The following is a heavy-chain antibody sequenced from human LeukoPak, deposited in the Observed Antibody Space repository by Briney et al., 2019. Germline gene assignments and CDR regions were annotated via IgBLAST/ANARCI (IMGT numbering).Heavy chain of an antibody. J-gene: IGHJ4*02. CDR3: AGGRTGRGGRTALSDY. Sequence: SETLSLTCAVYGGSFSGYYWSWIRQPPGKGLEWIGEINHSGSTNCNPSLKSRVTISVDTSKNQFSLKLSSVTAADTAVYYCAGGRTGRGGRTALSDYWGQGTLVTVSS. CDR2: INHSGST. D-gene: IGHD3-10*01. V-gene: IGHV4-34*01. CDR1: GGSFSGYY.